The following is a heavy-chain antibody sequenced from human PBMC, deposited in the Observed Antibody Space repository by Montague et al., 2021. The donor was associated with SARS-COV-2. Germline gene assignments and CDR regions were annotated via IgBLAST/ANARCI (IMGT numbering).Heavy chain of an antibody. CDR2: IYYSGST. CDR3: AREISGPDYFDY. V-gene: IGHV4-59*01. D-gene: IGHD3-10*01. Sequence: SETLSLTCTVSGGSISSNYWNWTRQPPGRGLEWIGYIYYSGSTNYNPSLESRVTISADTSKNHFSLKLRSVTAADTAAYYCAREISGPDYFDYWGQGTLVTVSS. CDR1: GGSISSNY. J-gene: IGHJ4*02.